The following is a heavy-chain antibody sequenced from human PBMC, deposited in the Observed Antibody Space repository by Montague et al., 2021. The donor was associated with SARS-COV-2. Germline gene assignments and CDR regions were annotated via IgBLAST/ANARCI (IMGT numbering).Heavy chain of an antibody. CDR1: GGSISSDGYS. CDR3: ARGSMVRGGKVYYGVDV. V-gene: IGHV4-30-2*01. D-gene: IGHD3-10*01. CDR2: IYHSRST. J-gene: IGHJ6*02. Sequence: TLSLTCAVSGGSISSDGYSWNWLPQPQGQGLEWIGYIYHSRSTYSTPSLKSRVSISLDSSKIQLSLNLTSVTAAATARYSCARGSMVRGGKVYYGVDVWGQGTTVTVSS.